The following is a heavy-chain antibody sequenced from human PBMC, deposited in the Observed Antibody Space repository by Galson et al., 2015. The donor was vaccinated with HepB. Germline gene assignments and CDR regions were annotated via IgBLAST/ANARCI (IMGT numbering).Heavy chain of an antibody. CDR1: GYTFTSYA. V-gene: IGHV1-3*01. J-gene: IGHJ4*02. CDR2: INAGNGNT. Sequence: SVKVSCKASGYTFTSYAMHWVRQAPGQRLEWMGWINAGNGNTKYSQKFQGRVTITRDTSASTAYMELSSLRSEDTAVYYCAREKGGRWLTTGEADLLDYWGQGTLVTVSS. D-gene: IGHD5-24*01. CDR3: AREKGGRWLTTGEADLLDY.